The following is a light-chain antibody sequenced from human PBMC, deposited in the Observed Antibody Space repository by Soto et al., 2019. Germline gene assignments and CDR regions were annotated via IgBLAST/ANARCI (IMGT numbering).Light chain of an antibody. CDR1: SSDVRGYNY. J-gene: IGLJ1*01. Sequence: QSALTQPASVSGSPGQSITISCTGTSSDVRGYNYVSWYQQHPGKAPKFMIYDVSNRPSGVSNRFSGSKSGNTSSLTISGLQADDEEDYYCSSYTTSNTRQIVVGTGTKLTVL. V-gene: IGLV2-14*01. CDR3: SSYTTSNTRQIV. CDR2: DVS.